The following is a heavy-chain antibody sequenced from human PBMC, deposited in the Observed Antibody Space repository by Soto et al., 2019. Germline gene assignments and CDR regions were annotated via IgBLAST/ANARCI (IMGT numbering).Heavy chain of an antibody. CDR1: GGSISSGGYF. D-gene: IGHD2-15*01. Sequence: SETLSLTCAVSGGSISSGGYFWSWIRQHPGKGLEWIGFIFYSGSTFYNPSLKSPVTISVDTSKNQFSLKLTSVTAADTAVYYCARGDCSGGSCYYFDYWGQGTLVTVS. J-gene: IGHJ4*02. CDR2: IFYSGST. V-gene: IGHV4-31*11. CDR3: ARGDCSGGSCYYFDY.